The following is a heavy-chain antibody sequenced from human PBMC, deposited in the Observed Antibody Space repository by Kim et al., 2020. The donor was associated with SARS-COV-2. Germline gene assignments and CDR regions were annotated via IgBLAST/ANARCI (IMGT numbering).Heavy chain of an antibody. CDR3: ATGAPGH. J-gene: IGHJ1*01. V-gene: IGHV4-34*01. Sequence: RGSTHSNPALKSGVTLSMDTYKNQFSLKLTSVTAADTAVYYCATGAPGHWGQGTLVTVSS. CDR2: RGST.